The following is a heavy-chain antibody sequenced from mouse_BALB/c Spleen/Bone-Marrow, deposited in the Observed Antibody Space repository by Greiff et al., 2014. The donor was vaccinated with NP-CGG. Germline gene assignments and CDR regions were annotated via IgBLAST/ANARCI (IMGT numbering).Heavy chain of an antibody. V-gene: IGHV5-17*02. CDR2: ISSGSSTI. J-gene: IGHJ2*01. CDR1: GFTFSSFG. CDR3: ASSPYGYFDY. D-gene: IGHD1-1*01. Sequence: VQLKHSGGGLVQPGGSRKLSCAASGFTFSSFGMHWVRQAPEKGLGWVAYISSGSSTIYYADTVKGRFTISRDNPKNTLFLQMTSLRSEDTAMYYCASSPYGYFDYWGQGTTLTVSS.